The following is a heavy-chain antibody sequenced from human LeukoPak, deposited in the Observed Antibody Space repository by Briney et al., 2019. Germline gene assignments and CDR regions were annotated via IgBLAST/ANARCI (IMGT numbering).Heavy chain of an antibody. CDR2: IYYSGST. D-gene: IGHD3-3*01. CDR1: GGSISSYY. V-gene: IGHV4-59*08. Sequence: SETLSLTCTVSGGSISSYYWSWIRQPPGKGLEWIGYIYYSGSTNYNPSLKSRVTISVDTSKNQFSLKLSSVTAADTAVYYCARDAQFLEWLFFDYWGQGTLVTVSS. CDR3: ARDAQFLEWLFFDY. J-gene: IGHJ4*02.